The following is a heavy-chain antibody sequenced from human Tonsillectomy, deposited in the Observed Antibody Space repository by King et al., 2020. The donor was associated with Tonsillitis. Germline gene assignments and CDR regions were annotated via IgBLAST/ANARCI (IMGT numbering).Heavy chain of an antibody. CDR1: GGSISSYY. J-gene: IGHJ4*02. V-gene: IGHV4-59*01. CDR2: IHKSGST. CDR3: AGSYRGSWYDY. Sequence: QLQESGPGLVQPSEPLSLTCTVSGGSISSYYWSWIRQPPGKGLECIGYIHKSGSTNYNPSHKSRVTISVDTSKNQFSLKLNSVTAADTAVYYCAGSYRGSWYDYWGQGTLVTVSS. D-gene: IGHD6-13*01.